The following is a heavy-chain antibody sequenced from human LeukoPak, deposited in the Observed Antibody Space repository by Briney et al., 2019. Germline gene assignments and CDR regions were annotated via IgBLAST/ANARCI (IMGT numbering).Heavy chain of an antibody. CDR1: GGSISSSSYY. CDR3: ARHVYRYYHRSDFDY. V-gene: IGHV4-39*01. D-gene: IGHD1-26*01. CDR2: IYYSGST. Sequence: SETLSLTCTVSGGSISSSSYYWGWIRQPPGKGLEWIGSIYYSGSTYYNPSLKSRDTISVDTSKNQFSLKLSSVTAADTAVYYCARHVYRYYHRSDFDYWGQGTLVTVSS. J-gene: IGHJ4*02.